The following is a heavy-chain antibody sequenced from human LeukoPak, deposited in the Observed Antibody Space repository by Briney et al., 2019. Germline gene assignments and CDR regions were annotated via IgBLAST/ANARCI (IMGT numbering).Heavy chain of an antibody. J-gene: IGHJ1*01. V-gene: IGHV3-23*01. Sequence: PGGSLRLSCTASGFTFNNYAMSWVRQAPGKGLEWVSASSASGDSPYYADSVKGRFTISRDNSKNTLDLQMNSLRVEDTAVYDCAKGVFGSGSYREYFEQWGQGTLVTVSS. CDR2: SSASGDSP. CDR1: GFTFNNYA. CDR3: AKGVFGSGSYREYFEQ. D-gene: IGHD3-10*01.